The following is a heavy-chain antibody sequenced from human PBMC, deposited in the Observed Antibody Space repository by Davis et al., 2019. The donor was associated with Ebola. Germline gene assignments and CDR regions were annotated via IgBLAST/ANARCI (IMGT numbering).Heavy chain of an antibody. J-gene: IGHJ6*04. CDR1: GDSLPCRG. Sequence: HPQTPSLPRAISGDSLPCRGWNWITQSSSRGLGWLGRTYYSSKWYNDYAVSVKVRITINADTSKYQFSLQLNSVKPEDTALYYCAKGWLRGGMDVWGEVTTVTVSS. CDR3: AKGWLRGGMDV. V-gene: IGHV6-1*01. D-gene: IGHD5-18*01. CDR2: TYYSSKWYN.